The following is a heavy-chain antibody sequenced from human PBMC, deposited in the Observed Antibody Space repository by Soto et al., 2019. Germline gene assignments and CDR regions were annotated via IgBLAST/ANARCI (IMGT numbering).Heavy chain of an antibody. Sequence: QVQLVESGGGVVQAGRSLRLSCAASGFTFSSYGMHWVRQAPGKGLEWVAVIWYDGSNKYYADSVKGRFTISRDNSKNTLYLQMNSLRAEDMAVYYCTYGDDAFDIWGQGTMVTVSS. J-gene: IGHJ3*02. CDR1: GFTFSSYG. V-gene: IGHV3-33*01. D-gene: IGHD4-17*01. CDR2: IWYDGSNK. CDR3: TYGDDAFDI.